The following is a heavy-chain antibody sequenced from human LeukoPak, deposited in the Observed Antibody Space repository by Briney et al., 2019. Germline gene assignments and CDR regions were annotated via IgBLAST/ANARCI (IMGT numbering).Heavy chain of an antibody. CDR1: GGSFSGSYY. V-gene: IGHV4-61*02. J-gene: IGHJ3*02. CDR3: ARDRTGRNDAFDI. CDR2: IYTSGST. Sequence: PSETLSLTCAVYGGSFSGSYYWSWIRQPAGKGLEWIGRIYTSGSTNYNPSLKSRVTISVDTSKNQFSLKLSSVTAADTAVYYCARDRTGRNDAFDIWGQGTMVTVSS. D-gene: IGHD4-11*01.